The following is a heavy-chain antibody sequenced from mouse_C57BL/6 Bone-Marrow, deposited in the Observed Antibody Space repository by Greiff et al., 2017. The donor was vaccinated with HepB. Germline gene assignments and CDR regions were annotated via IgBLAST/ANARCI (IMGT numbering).Heavy chain of an antibody. V-gene: IGHV1-81*01. CDR2: IYPRSGNT. CDR1: GYTFTSYG. Sequence: QVQLQQSGAELARPGASVKLSCKASGYTFTSYGISWVKQRTGQGLEWIGEIYPRSGNTYYNEKFKGKATLTADKSSSTAYMELRSLTSEDSAVYFCARFYYGFYYFDYWGQGTTLTVSS. CDR3: ARFYYGFYYFDY. D-gene: IGHD2-1*01. J-gene: IGHJ2*01.